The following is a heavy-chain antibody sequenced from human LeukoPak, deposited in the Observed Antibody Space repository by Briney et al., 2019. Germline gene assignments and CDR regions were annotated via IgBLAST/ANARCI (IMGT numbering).Heavy chain of an antibody. D-gene: IGHD3-10*01. J-gene: IGHJ6*02. Sequence: ASVKVSCKASGYTFTGYYMHWVRQAPGQGLEWMGWINPNSGGTNYAQKFQGRVTMTRDTSIRTAYMEVSRLRSDDTAVYYCASRASMVRGVILSDGVDVWGQGTTVTVSS. V-gene: IGHV1-2*02. CDR2: INPNSGGT. CDR1: GYTFTGYY. CDR3: ASRASMVRGVILSDGVDV.